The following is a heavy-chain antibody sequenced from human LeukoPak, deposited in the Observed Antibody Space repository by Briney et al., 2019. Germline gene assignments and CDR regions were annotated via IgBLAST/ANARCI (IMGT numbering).Heavy chain of an antibody. CDR3: ATAVSMATPNWGHFDY. V-gene: IGHV1-24*01. Sequence: ASVKVSCKVSGYTLTELSMHWVQQAPGKGLEWMGGFDPEDGETIYAQKFQGRVTMTEDTSTDTAYMELSSLRSEDTAVYYCATAVSMATPNWGHFDYWGQGTLVTVSS. CDR2: FDPEDGET. D-gene: IGHD5-24*01. J-gene: IGHJ4*02. CDR1: GYTLTELS.